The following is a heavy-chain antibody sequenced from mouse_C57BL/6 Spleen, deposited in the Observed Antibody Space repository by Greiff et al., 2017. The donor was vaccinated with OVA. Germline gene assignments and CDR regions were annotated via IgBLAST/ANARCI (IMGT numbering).Heavy chain of an antibody. D-gene: IGHD6-5*01. Sequence: VQLVESGPELVKPGASVKISCKASGYAFSSSWMNWVKQRPGKGLEWIGRIYPGDGDTNYNGKFKGKATLTADKSSSTAYMQLSSLTSEDSAVYFCARSYDYYAMDYWGQGTSVTVSS. V-gene: IGHV1-82*01. CDR3: ARSYDYYAMDY. CDR1: GYAFSSSW. J-gene: IGHJ4*01. CDR2: IYPGDGDT.